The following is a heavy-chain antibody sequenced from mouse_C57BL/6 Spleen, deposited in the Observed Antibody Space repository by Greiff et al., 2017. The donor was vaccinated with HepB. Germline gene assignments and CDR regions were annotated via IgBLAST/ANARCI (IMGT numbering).Heavy chain of an antibody. CDR3: ARREPYSILAY. Sequence: EVQLQQSGAELVKPGASVKLSCTASGFNIKDYYMHWVKQRTEQGLEWIGRIDPEDGDTKYAPKFQGKATITADTSSNTAYLQLSSLTSEDTAVYYCARREPYSILAYWGQGTTLTVSS. J-gene: IGHJ2*01. D-gene: IGHD2-10*01. CDR1: GFNIKDYY. CDR2: IDPEDGDT. V-gene: IGHV14-2*01.